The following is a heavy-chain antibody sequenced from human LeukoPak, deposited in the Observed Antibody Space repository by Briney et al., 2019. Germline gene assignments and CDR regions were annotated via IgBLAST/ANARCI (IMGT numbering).Heavy chain of an antibody. D-gene: IGHD2-2*01. CDR3: ARDIVVVPAARGHVFDI. J-gene: IGHJ3*02. CDR1: GNFLSTHD. V-gene: IGHV1-18*01. CDR2: ISAYNGNT. Sequence: ASVKVSCKASGNFLSTHDINWVRQAPGQGLEWMGWISAYNGNTNYAQKLQGRVTMTTDTSTSTAYMELRSLRSDDTAVYYCARDIVVVPAARGHVFDIWGQGTMVTVSS.